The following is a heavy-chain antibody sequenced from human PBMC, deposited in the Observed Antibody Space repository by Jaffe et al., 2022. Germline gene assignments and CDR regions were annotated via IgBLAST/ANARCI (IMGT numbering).Heavy chain of an antibody. CDR3: ARAPIVGTPSGSLDY. J-gene: IGHJ4*02. D-gene: IGHD1-26*01. CDR1: GDSIGSGDYL. V-gene: IGHV4-61*02. Sequence: QVQLQESGPGLVKPSQTLSLTCTVSGDSIGSGDYLWTWIRQPAGKGLEWIGRIYSSGSTNYNPSLKSRVTISVDTSRNQFSLKLSSVTAADTAVYYCARAPIVGTPSGSLDYWGQGTLVTVSS. CDR2: IYSSGST.